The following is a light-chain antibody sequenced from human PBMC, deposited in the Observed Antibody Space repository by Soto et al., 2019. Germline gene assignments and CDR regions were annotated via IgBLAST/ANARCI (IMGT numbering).Light chain of an antibody. CDR1: QRISNYY. CDR2: GAS. Sequence: EIVLTQSPDTLSLSSGERATLSCRASQRISNYYLAWYHQKPGQAPSLLIYGASSGAIGVPDRFSGSGSGTDFTLTISRLEPEDFAVYYCQQYGSSPLTFGGGTKVEIK. V-gene: IGKV3-20*01. J-gene: IGKJ4*01. CDR3: QQYGSSPLT.